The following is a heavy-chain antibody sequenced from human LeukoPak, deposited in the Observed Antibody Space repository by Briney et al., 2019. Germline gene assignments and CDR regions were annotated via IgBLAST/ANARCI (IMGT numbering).Heavy chain of an antibody. J-gene: IGHJ1*01. Sequence: SETLSLTCTVSGGSISTYYWNWIWQPPGKGLEWIGYIYHSGSTNYNPSLQSRVTISVDTSKNQFSLNLNSVTAADTAVYYCARGGAARLHFQNWGQGTLVTVS. CDR3: ARGGAARLHFQN. CDR1: GGSISTYY. V-gene: IGHV4-59*01. D-gene: IGHD6-6*01. CDR2: IYHSGST.